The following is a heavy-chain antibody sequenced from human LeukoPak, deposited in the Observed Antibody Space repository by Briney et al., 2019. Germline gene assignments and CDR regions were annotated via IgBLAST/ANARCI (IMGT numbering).Heavy chain of an antibody. CDR2: ILTSGGT. CDR1: GASLSSDY. Sequence: SETLSLTCTVSGASLSSDYWTWIRQPAGKGPEWIGHILTSGGTIYNPSLKSRVTMSVDTSKNQFSLNLSSVTAADTAIYFRVRGNYVYEAAGWVSYFDYWGQGTRVTVSS. J-gene: IGHJ4*02. D-gene: IGHD3-10*02. CDR3: VRGNYVYEAAGWVSYFDY. V-gene: IGHV4-4*07.